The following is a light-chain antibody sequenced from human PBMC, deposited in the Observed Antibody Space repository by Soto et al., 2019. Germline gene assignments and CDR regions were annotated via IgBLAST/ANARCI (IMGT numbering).Light chain of an antibody. V-gene: IGKV3-20*01. CDR3: PQYGSSPWT. Sequence: EIVLTQSPVTLSLSPGERATLSCRASHSVSSYLAWYQQKPGQDPRLLIYDASNRAADIPARFSGGGSGTDFTLSISRLEPEDFAVYYCPQYGSSPWTFGQVTKVDIK. CDR1: HSVSSY. CDR2: DAS. J-gene: IGKJ1*01.